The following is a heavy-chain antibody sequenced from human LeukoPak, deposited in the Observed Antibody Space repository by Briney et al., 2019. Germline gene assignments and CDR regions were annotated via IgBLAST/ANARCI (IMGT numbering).Heavy chain of an antibody. J-gene: IGHJ3*02. D-gene: IGHD1-26*01. V-gene: IGHV1-2*06. Sequence: ASVKVSCKASGYTFTGYYMHWVRQAPGQGLEWMGRINPNSGGTNYAQKFQGRVTMTRDTSISTAYMELSRLRSDDTAVYYCASATDTVGATHSLDAFDIWGQGAMVTVSS. CDR2: INPNSGGT. CDR1: GYTFTGYY. CDR3: ASATDTVGATHSLDAFDI.